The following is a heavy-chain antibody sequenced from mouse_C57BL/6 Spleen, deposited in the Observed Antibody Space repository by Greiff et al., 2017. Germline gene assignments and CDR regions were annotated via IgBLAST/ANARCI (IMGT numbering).Heavy chain of an antibody. V-gene: IGHV1-55*01. CDR2: IYPGSGST. CDR3: ARHSTVVARYFDV. D-gene: IGHD1-1*01. CDR1: GYTFTSYW. Sequence: VQVVASGAELVKPGASVKMSCKASGYTFTSYWITWVKQRPGQGLEWIGDIYPGSGSTNYNEKFKSKATLTVDTSSSTAYMQLSRLTSEDSAVYYGARHSTVVARYFDVWGTGTTVTVSS. J-gene: IGHJ1*03.